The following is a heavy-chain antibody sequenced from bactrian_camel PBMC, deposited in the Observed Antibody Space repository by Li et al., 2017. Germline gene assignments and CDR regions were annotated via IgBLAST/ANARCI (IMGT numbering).Heavy chain of an antibody. D-gene: IGHD2*01. CDR2: TYIGGGAS. Sequence: ESGGGLVQPGGSLRLSCEASGDTDSGVSGSICMGWFRQAPGKVREGVATTYIGGGASYYADSVKGRFTISRDNAKKSLSLQMTSPKPGDSAMYYCAADVSLSCGTDYDVPGWYWGQGTQVTVS. CDR1: GDTDSGVSGSIC. J-gene: IGHJ4*01. V-gene: IGHV3S1*01. CDR3: AADVSLSCGTDYDVPGWY.